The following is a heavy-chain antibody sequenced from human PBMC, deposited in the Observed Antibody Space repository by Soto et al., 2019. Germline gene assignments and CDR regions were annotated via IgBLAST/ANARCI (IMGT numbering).Heavy chain of an antibody. J-gene: IGHJ5*02. V-gene: IGHV3-33*03. CDR1: GFTLSNYG. CDR2: IWYDGTTT. CDR3: AINVGSSGSSRWFDT. Sequence: VQLVESGGGVVQPGRSLTLSCVASGFTLSNYGMPWVRQAPGKGLEWVAVIWYDGTTTYSADSVKGQFSISRDNSKIVLFLQLSSLRAEDTAVYYCAINVGSSGSSRWFDTLCQGTRVTVSS. D-gene: IGHD3-10*01.